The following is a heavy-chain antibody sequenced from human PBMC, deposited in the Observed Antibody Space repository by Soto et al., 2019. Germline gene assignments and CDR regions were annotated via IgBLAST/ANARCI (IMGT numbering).Heavy chain of an antibody. D-gene: IGHD2-15*01. CDR1: GGSISSGDYY. Sequence: SETLSLTCTVSGGSISSGDYYWSWIRQPPGKGLEWIGYIYSSGTTYYNPFVKSRVTISLDTSKNQFSLKVSSVTAADTAVYYCARVDGGKRGVDYWGQGTLVTVSS. J-gene: IGHJ4*02. CDR3: ARVDGGKRGVDY. V-gene: IGHV4-30-4*01. CDR2: IYSSGTT.